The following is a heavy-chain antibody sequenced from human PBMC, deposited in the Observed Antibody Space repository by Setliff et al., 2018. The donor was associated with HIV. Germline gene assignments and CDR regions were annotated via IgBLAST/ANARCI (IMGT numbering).Heavy chain of an antibody. D-gene: IGHD2-15*01. CDR3: ARAPRGLYCSGGSCYINWYFDL. J-gene: IGHJ2*01. CDR2: INAGNGNT. CDR1: GYTFSSYA. V-gene: IGHV1-3*01. Sequence: ASVKVSCKASGYTFSSYAITWVRQASGQGLEWMAWINAGNGNTKYSQKFQGRVTFTGDTSASTAYMELSSLRSEDTAVYYCARAPRGLYCSGGSCYINWYFDLWGRGTLVTVSS.